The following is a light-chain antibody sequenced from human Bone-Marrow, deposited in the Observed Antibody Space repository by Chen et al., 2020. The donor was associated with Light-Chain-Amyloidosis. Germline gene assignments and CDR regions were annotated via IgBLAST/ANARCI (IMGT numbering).Light chain of an antibody. CDR1: NIGSTS. J-gene: IGLJ3*02. CDR3: QVWDRSSDRPV. CDR2: DDS. V-gene: IGLV3-21*02. Sequence: SYVLTQPSSVSVAPGPTAPIACGGNNIGSTSVHWYQQTPGQAPLLVVYDDSDRPSGIPERWSGSNAGNTATLTSSGDEAGDEADYYCQVWDRSSDRPVFGGGTKLTVL.